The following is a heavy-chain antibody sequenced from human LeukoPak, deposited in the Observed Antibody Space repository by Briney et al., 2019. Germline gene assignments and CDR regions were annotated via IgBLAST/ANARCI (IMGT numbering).Heavy chain of an antibody. CDR3: ARGAVAGTPPVDY. CDR1: GFTFSSHE. D-gene: IGHD6-19*01. V-gene: IGHV3-48*03. Sequence: GGSLRLSCAASGFTFSSHEMNWVRQAPGRGLEWLSYISGSGDTMYYADSGRGRFTISRDNAKNSLYLQMNSLRTEDSALYSCARGAVAGTPPVDYWGPGTLVTVSS. J-gene: IGHJ4*02. CDR2: ISGSGDTM.